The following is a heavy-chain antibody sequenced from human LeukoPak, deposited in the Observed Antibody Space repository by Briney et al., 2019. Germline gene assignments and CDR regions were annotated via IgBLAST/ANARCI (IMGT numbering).Heavy chain of an antibody. D-gene: IGHD3-10*02. CDR3: TRDVRDNWFDP. CDR2: INPNSGDT. CDR1: GYTFTSYA. V-gene: IGHV1-2*02. Sequence: ASVKVSCKASGYTFTSYAMHWVRQAPGQGLEWMGWINPNSGDTNYAQKFQGRVTMTRDTSISTAYMELSRLRSDDAAVYYCTRDVRDNWFDPWGQGTLVTVSP. J-gene: IGHJ5*02.